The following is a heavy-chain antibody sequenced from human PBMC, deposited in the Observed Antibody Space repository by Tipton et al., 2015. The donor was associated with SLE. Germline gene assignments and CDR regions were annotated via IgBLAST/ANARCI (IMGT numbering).Heavy chain of an antibody. Sequence: TLSLTCTVSGGSISSYYWSWIRQPPGKGLEWIGYIYYSGSTNYNPSLKSRVTISVDTSKNQFSLKLSSVTVADTAVYYCARVTRGFYYFDYWGQGTLVTVSS. D-gene: IGHD2-2*01. CDR1: GGSISSYY. V-gene: IGHV4-59*01. J-gene: IGHJ4*02. CDR2: IYYSGST. CDR3: ARVTRGFYYFDY.